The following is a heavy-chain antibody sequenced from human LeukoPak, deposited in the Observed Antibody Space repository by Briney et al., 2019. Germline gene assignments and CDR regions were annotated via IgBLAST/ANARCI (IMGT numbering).Heavy chain of an antibody. CDR2: MNPNSGNT. J-gene: IGHJ6*02. V-gene: IGHV1-8*01. D-gene: IGHD2-2*01. CDR3: ARSVTSGYCSSTSCYYYYYYGMDV. Sequence: ASVKVPCKASGYTFTSYDINWVRQATGQGLEWMGWMNPNSGNTGYAQKFQGRVTMTRNTSISTAYMELSSLRSEDTAVYYCARSVTSGYCSSTSCYYYYYYGMDVWGQGTTVTVSS. CDR1: GYTFTSYD.